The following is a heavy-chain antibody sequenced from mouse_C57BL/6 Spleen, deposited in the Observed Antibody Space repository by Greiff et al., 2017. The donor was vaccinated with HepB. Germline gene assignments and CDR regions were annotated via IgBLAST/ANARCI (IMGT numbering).Heavy chain of an antibody. CDR3: ARVGNWEEEGWFAY. V-gene: IGHV1-81*01. D-gene: IGHD4-1*01. CDR2: IYPRSGNT. Sequence: QVQLQQSGAELARPGASVKLSCKASGYTFTSYGISWVKQRTGQGLDWIGEIYPRSGNTYYNEKFKGKATLTADKSSSTAYMELRSLTSEDSAVYFCARVGNWEEEGWFAYWGQGTLVTVSA. CDR1: GYTFTSYG. J-gene: IGHJ3*01.